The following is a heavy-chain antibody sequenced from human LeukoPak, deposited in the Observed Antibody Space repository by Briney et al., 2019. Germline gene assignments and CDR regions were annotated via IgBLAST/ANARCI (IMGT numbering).Heavy chain of an antibody. CDR3: AKAKKVQGPGHYFDY. CDR2: ISGSGGST. CDR1: GFTFSSYA. V-gene: IGHV3-23*01. Sequence: GGSLRLSCAASGFTFSSYAMSWVRQAPGKGLEWVSAISGSGGSTYYADSVKGRFTISRGNSKNTLYLQMNSLRAEDTAVYYCAKAKKVQGPGHYFDYWGQGTLVTVSS. J-gene: IGHJ4*02.